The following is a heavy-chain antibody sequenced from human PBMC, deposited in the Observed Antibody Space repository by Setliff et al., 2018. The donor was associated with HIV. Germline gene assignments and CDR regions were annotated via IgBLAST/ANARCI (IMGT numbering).Heavy chain of an antibody. CDR1: GGSISSHY. Sequence: SETLSLTCTVSGGSISSHYWSWIRQPPGKRLEWIGYIYYSGSTYYNSSLRSRVTILVDTSRNQFSLSLSSVTAADTAVYFCARDPHYYDRSGHYSWFYLDNWGQGTLVTVSS. CDR2: IYYSGST. CDR3: ARDPHYYDRSGHYSWFYLDN. J-gene: IGHJ4*02. D-gene: IGHD3-22*01. V-gene: IGHV4-59*11.